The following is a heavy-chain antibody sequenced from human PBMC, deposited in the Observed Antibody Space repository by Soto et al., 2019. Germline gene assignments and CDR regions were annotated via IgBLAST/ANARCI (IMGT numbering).Heavy chain of an antibody. CDR1: GYTFTSYG. J-gene: IGHJ4*02. V-gene: IGHV1-18*01. CDR2: ISAYNGNT. CDR3: ARESPPADH. Sequence: QVQLVQSGAEVKKPGASVKVSCKASGYTFTSYGISWVRQAPGQGLEWMGWISAYNGNTNYAQKLQGRVTMTTDTSTSKAYMRLSSLRSYDTAAFCCARESPPADHGGRATLVTVSS.